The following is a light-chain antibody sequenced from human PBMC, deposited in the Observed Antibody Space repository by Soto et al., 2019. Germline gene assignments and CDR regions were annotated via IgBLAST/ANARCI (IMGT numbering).Light chain of an antibody. CDR2: KAS. V-gene: IGKV1-5*03. J-gene: IGKJ5*01. CDR1: QNIRSW. Sequence: DIEITDSPPTLSVSVGDRVPITCRASQNIRSWLAWYQQKPGKAPKLLIYKASSIESGVPSRFSGSGSVTEFTLTINSLQADDFATYYCQQHNSFSLTFGQGTRLEIK. CDR3: QQHNSFSLT.